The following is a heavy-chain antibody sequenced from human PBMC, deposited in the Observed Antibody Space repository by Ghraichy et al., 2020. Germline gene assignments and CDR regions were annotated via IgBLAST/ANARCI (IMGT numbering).Heavy chain of an antibody. CDR3: ARPAHLSSGHARAFDI. CDR2: IYGSGTT. V-gene: IGHV4-59*01. CDR1: GGSMSSYY. J-gene: IGHJ3*02. Sequence: SETLSLTCTVSGGSMSSYYWSWIRQSPGKGLEWIGYIYGSGTTNYNPSLKSRVTMSVDTSKNQFSLKMSSVTAAGTAVYYCARPAHLSSGHARAFDIWGQGTMVTVSS. D-gene: IGHD3-22*01.